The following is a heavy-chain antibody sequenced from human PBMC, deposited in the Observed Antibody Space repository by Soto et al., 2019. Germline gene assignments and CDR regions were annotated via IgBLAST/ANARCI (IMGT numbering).Heavy chain of an antibody. CDR3: ARDYYRFNSGYGFSMDV. CDR2: ISYDGSNK. J-gene: IGHJ6*02. Sequence: QVQLVESGGGVVQPGRSLRLSCAASGFTFSSYAMHWVRQAPGKGLEWVAVISYDGSNKYYADSVKGRFTISRENSKNTLYLQMNRLRAEDTAVYYCARDYYRFNSGYGFSMDVWGQGTTVTVSS. D-gene: IGHD5-12*01. V-gene: IGHV3-30-3*01. CDR1: GFTFSSYA.